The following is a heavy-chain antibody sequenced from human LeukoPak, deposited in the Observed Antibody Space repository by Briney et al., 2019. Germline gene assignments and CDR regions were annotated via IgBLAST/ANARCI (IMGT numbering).Heavy chain of an antibody. CDR2: ISYSGST. Sequence: PDRRSLTCAVSAGSLISSRYYWSWIRQPPGKGLEWIGTISYSGSTYYNPSLKSRVTISVDTSKNQFSLKLTSVSAADTAVYFCARLNYYDNSGYYTQPKFDYWGQGTLVTVSS. V-gene: IGHV4-39*01. CDR3: ARLNYYDNSGYYTQPKFDY. CDR1: AGSLISSRYY. J-gene: IGHJ4*02. D-gene: IGHD3-22*01.